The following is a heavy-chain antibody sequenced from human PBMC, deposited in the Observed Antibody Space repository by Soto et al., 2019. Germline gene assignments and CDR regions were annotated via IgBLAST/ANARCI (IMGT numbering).Heavy chain of an antibody. CDR3: ARGGRVQYSLEY. CDR2: IKEDGSEK. V-gene: IGHV3-7*01. Sequence: EVQLVESGGGLVQPGGSLRLSCAASGFTFTSYWMSWVRQAPGKGLEWVANIKEDGSEKNYVDSVKGRFTISRDNAKNSLYLQMNSLRAEDTAVYYWARGGRVQYSLEYWGQGTLVTVSS. J-gene: IGHJ4*02. D-gene: IGHD2-21*01. CDR1: GFTFTSYW.